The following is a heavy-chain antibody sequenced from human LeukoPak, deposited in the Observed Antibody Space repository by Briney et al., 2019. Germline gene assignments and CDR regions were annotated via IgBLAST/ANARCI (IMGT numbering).Heavy chain of an antibody. J-gene: IGHJ5*02. D-gene: IGHD6-13*01. Sequence: GGSLRLSCAASGLTFSIYSMNWVRQAPGKGLEWVANIKQDGSEKYYVDSVKGRFTISRDKAKNSLYLQTNSLRAEETAMYYCARSGSSWYQLYNWFDPWGQATLVTVPS. CDR1: GLTFSIYS. CDR3: ARSGSSWYQLYNWFDP. CDR2: IKQDGSEK. V-gene: IGHV3-7*03.